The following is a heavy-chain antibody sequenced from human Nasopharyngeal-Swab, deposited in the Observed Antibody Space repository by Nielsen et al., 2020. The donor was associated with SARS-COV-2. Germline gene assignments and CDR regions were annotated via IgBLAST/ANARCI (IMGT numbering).Heavy chain of an antibody. J-gene: IGHJ6*03. D-gene: IGHD1-26*01. V-gene: IGHV3-53*04. Sequence: GESLKISCAASGFTVSSNYMSWVRQAPGKGLEWVSVIYSGGSTYYADSVKGRFTISRHNSKNTLYLQMNSLRAEDTAVYYCARGQYSGSYYYYYYMDVWGKGTTVTVSS. CDR3: ARGQYSGSYYYYYYMDV. CDR1: GFTVSSNY. CDR2: IYSGGST.